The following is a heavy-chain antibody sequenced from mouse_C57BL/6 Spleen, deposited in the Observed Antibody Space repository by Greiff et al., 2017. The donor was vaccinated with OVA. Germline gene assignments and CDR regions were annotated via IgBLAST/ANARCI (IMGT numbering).Heavy chain of an antibody. D-gene: IGHD2-4*01. CDR2: IHPNSGST. V-gene: IGHV1-64*01. CDR1: GYTFTSYW. Sequence: QVQLQQPGAELVKPGASVKLSCKASGYTFTSYWMHWVKQRPGQGLEWIGMIHPNSGSTNYNEKFKSKATLTVDKSSSTAYMQLSSLTSEDSAVYYCARGIYYDGYYAMDYWGQGTSVTVSS. CDR3: ARGIYYDGYYAMDY. J-gene: IGHJ4*01.